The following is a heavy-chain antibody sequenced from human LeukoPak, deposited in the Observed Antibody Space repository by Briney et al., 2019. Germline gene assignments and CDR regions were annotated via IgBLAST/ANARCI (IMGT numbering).Heavy chain of an antibody. CDR3: VRDGEGGLDYSDY. J-gene: IGHJ4*02. CDR1: GDSVSSNTAA. D-gene: IGHD3-16*01. Sequence: SQTLSLTCAISGDSVSSNTAAWNWIRQSPSRGLEWLGRTYYRSTWLYDYALSLKSRININPDTSKNQFSLHLNSVTPEDTAVYYCVRDGEGGLDYSDYWGRGTLVTVSS. CDR2: TYYRSTWLY. V-gene: IGHV6-1*01.